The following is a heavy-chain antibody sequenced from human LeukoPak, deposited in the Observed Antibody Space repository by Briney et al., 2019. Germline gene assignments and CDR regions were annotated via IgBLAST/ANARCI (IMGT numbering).Heavy chain of an antibody. D-gene: IGHD6-13*01. J-gene: IGHJ4*02. V-gene: IGHV1-18*01. CDR3: ARDHNRSPAAGTGY. CDR2: ISAYNGNT. CDR1: GYTFTSYG. Sequence: GASVKVSCKASGYTFTSYGISWVRQAPGQGLDWMGWISAYNGNTNYAQKLQGRVTMTTDTSTSTAYMELRSLRSDDTAVYYCARDHNRSPAAGTGYWGQGTLVTVSS.